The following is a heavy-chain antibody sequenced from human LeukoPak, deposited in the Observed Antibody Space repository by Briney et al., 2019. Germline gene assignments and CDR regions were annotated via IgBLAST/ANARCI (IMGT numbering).Heavy chain of an antibody. CDR2: IYSGGST. CDR1: GFTVSSNY. CDR3: AREGYDSSGYYLFDY. J-gene: IGHJ4*02. Sequence: PGGSLRLSCAASGFTVSSNYMSWVRQAPGKGLEWVSVIYSGGSTYYADSVKGRFTISRDNPKNTLYLQMNSLRAEDTAVYYCAREGYDSSGYYLFDYWGQGTLVIVSS. V-gene: IGHV3-66*01. D-gene: IGHD3-22*01.